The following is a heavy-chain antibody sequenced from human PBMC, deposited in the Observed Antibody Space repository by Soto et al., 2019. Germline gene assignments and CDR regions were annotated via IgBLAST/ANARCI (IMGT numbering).Heavy chain of an antibody. Sequence: GGPLRLSCAVSGFTFRSYAMHWVRQAPGKGLECVAVMSYAGSNKYYADSVKSHFTISIDNSKNTLYLQKNSQIAEDTGVVYCEGDAVFNCDNEDYNKYMDGWGKGTTVTVSS. CDR3: EGDAVFNCDNEDYNKYMDG. J-gene: IGHJ6*03. CDR1: GFTFRSYA. CDR2: MSYAGSNK. V-gene: IGHV3-30*14. D-gene: IGHD1-20*01.